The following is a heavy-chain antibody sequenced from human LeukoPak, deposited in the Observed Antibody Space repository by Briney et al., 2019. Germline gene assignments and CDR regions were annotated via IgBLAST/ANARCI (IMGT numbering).Heavy chain of an antibody. D-gene: IGHD6-13*01. Sequence: GGSLRLSCAASGFTFSSYAMSWVRQAPGKGLEWVSAISGSGGRTYYADSVKGRFTISRDNSKNTLYLQMNSLRAEDTAVYYCATSSLEPRNYYYMDVWGKGTTVTVSS. CDR2: ISGSGGRT. J-gene: IGHJ6*03. CDR1: GFTFSSYA. CDR3: ATSSLEPRNYYYMDV. V-gene: IGHV3-23*01.